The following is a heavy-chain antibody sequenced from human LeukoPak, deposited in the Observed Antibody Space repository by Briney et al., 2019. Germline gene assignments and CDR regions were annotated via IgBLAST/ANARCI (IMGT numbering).Heavy chain of an antibody. CDR3: AIGARSSGWFDY. Sequence: GRSLRLSCTASGFTFGGYAMSWVRQAPGKGLEWVGFIRSKAYGGTTEYAASVKGRFTISRDDSKSIAYLQMNSLKTGDTAVYYCAIGARSSGWFDYWGQGTLVTVSS. J-gene: IGHJ4*02. CDR1: GFTFGGYA. D-gene: IGHD6-19*01. CDR2: IRSKAYGGTT. V-gene: IGHV3-49*04.